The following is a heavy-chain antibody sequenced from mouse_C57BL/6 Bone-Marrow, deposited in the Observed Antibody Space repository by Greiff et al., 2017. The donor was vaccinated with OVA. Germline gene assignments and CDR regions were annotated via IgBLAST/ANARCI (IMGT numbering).Heavy chain of an antibody. CDR1: GYSFTGYY. CDR2: INPSTGGT. Sequence: VQLKQSGPELVKPGASVKISCKASGYSFTGYYMNWVKQSPEKSLEWIGEINPSTGGTTYNQKFKAKATLTVDKSSSTAYMQLKSLTSEDSAVYYCASVYYYGSSYAFDYWGQGTTLTVSS. V-gene: IGHV1-42*01. J-gene: IGHJ2*01. CDR3: ASVYYYGSSYAFDY. D-gene: IGHD1-1*01.